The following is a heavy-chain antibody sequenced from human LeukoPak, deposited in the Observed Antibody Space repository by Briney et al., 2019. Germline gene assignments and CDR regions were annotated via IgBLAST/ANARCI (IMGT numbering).Heavy chain of an antibody. V-gene: IGHV3-30*03. Sequence: GGSLRLSCAASGFTFSSYSMNWVRQAPGKGLEWVAVISYDGSNKYYADSVKGRFTISRDNSKNTLYLQMNSLRAEDTAVYYCARDMDSSSWYGAFDIWGQGTMVTVSS. CDR1: GFTFSSYS. CDR2: ISYDGSNK. D-gene: IGHD6-13*01. J-gene: IGHJ3*02. CDR3: ARDMDSSSWYGAFDI.